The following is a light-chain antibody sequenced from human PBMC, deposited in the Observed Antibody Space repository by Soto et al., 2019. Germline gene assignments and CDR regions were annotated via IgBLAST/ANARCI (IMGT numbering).Light chain of an antibody. J-gene: IGKJ1*01. CDR3: QQYNNWPPWT. CDR1: QSVGSS. V-gene: IGKV3-15*01. Sequence: EVVMTQSPATLSVSPGERATLSCRASQSVGSSLAWYQHKRGQAPRLLIFGASTRATGIPARFSGSGSATEFTLTISSLQSEDFAVYYCQQYNNWPPWTFGQGTKVDNK. CDR2: GAS.